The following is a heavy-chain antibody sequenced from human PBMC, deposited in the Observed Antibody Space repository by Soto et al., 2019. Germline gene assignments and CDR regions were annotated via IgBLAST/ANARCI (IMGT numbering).Heavy chain of an antibody. CDR1: GFIFNSYS. J-gene: IGHJ4*02. D-gene: IGHD5-18*01. CDR3: ARAIRGFSYVVDY. CDR2: ISGSGATK. V-gene: IGHV3-48*02. Sequence: GGSLRLSCAASGFIFNSYSMNWVRQAPGKGLEWVSYISGSGATKHYADSVKGRFTISRDNARNSLYLQMSSLSDEDTAVYYCARAIRGFSYVVDYWGQGTLVTVSS.